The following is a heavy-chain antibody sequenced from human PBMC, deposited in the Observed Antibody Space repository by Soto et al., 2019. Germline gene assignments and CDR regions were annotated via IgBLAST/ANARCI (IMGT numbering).Heavy chain of an antibody. CDR1: GFTFSSYW. Sequence: PGGSLRLSCAASGFTFSSYWMSWARQGPGKGLEWVAVIKQDSSETYYVDSVKGRFTVSRDNAKKSLYLQMNTLRVEDTAVYYCVTDWGQLSGAWGQGVLVPVSS. CDR2: IKQDSSET. V-gene: IGHV3-7*03. J-gene: IGHJ5*02. D-gene: IGHD3-16*01. CDR3: VTDWGQLSGA.